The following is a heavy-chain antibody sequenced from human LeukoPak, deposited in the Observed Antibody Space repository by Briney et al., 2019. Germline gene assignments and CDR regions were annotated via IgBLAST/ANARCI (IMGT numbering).Heavy chain of an antibody. CDR1: GYTFTNYG. CDR2: ISAYNGVT. J-gene: IGHJ3*02. V-gene: IGHV1-18*04. D-gene: IGHD6-19*01. Sequence: ASVKVSCKASGYTFTNYGITWVRQAPGQGLEWMGWISAYNGVTNYAQKFQGRVTMTTDTSTTTAYMELRSLRSDDTAVYYCARYMGHSSGWYRVGDAFDIWGQGTMVTVSS. CDR3: ARYMGHSSGWYRVGDAFDI.